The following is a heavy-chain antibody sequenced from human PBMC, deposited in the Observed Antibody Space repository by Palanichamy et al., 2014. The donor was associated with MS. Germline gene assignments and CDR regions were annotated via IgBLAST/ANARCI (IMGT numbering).Heavy chain of an antibody. CDR2: IRSKANSYAT. J-gene: IGHJ4*02. CDR1: GFTFSGSA. D-gene: IGHD3-10*01. CDR3: TRQELLWFGEFRG. V-gene: IGHV3-73*01. Sequence: EVQLVEVVGEALVQPGGSLKLSCAASGFTFSGSAMHWVRQASGKGLEWVGRIRSKANSYATAYAASVKGRFTISRDDSKNTAYLQMNSLKTEDTAVYYCTRQELLWFGEFRGWGQGTLVTVSS.